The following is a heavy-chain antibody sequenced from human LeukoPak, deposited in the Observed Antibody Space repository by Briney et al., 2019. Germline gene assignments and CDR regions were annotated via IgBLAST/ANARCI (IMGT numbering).Heavy chain of an antibody. V-gene: IGHV4-34*01. J-gene: IGHJ4*02. CDR1: GGSFSGYY. D-gene: IGHD3-10*01. CDR3: ARYYYGSGSPSFDY. Sequence: PSETLSLTCAVYGGSFSGYYWSWIRQPPGKGLEWIGEINHSGSTNYNPSLKSRVTISVDTSKNQFSLKLSSVTAADTAVYYCARYYYGSGSPSFDYWGQGTLVTVSS. CDR2: INHSGST.